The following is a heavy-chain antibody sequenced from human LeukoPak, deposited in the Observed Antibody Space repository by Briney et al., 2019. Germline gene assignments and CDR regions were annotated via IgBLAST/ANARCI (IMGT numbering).Heavy chain of an antibody. CDR1: GGSISSGGYS. D-gene: IGHD5-18*01. CDR3: ARGGMVNPFDY. V-gene: IGHV4-30-2*01. J-gene: IGHJ4*02. CDR2: IYHSGST. Sequence: SETLSLACAVSGGSISSGGYSWSWIRQPPGKGLEWIGYIYHSGSTYYNPSLKSRVTISVDRSKNQFSLKLSSVTAADTAVYYCARGGMVNPFDYWGQGTLVTVSS.